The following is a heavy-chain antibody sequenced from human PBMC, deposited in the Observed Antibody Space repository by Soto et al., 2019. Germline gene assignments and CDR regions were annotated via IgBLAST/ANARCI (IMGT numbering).Heavy chain of an antibody. CDR2: ISAYNGNT. Sequence: ASVKVSCKTSGYTFTSYGISWVRQAPGQGLEWMGWISAYNGNTNYAQKLRGRVTMTTDTSTSTAYMDLRSLRSDDTAVYYCARGYYYDSSGYFDFWGQGTLVTVSS. CDR1: GYTFTSYG. J-gene: IGHJ4*02. CDR3: ARGYYYDSSGYFDF. D-gene: IGHD3-22*01. V-gene: IGHV1-18*01.